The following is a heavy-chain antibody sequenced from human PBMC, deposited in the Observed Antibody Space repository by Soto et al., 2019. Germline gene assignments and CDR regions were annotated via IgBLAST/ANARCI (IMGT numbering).Heavy chain of an antibody. CDR2: ISSSSSYI. D-gene: IGHD3-22*01. V-gene: IGHV3-21*01. CDR3: ARDYYDSSGYYSGAFDI. CDR1: GFTFSSYS. J-gene: IGHJ3*02. Sequence: GGSLRLSCATSGFTFSSYSMNWVRQAPGKGLEWVSSISSSSSYIYYADSVKGRFTISGDNAKNSLYLQMNSLRAEDTAVYYCARDYYDSSGYYSGAFDIWGQGTMVTASS.